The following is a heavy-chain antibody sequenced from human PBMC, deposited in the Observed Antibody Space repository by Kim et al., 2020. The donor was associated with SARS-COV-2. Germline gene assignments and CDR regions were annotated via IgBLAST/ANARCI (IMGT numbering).Heavy chain of an antibody. V-gene: IGHV3-23*01. CDR3: AKDRNKMVRGPFDY. J-gene: IGHJ4*02. D-gene: IGHD3-10*01. Sequence: ADSVKGRFTISRDNSKNTLYLQMNSLRAEDTAVYYCAKDRNKMVRGPFDYWGQGTLVTVSS.